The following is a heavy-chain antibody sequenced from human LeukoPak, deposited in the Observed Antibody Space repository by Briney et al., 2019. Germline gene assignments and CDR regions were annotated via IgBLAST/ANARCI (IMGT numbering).Heavy chain of an antibody. CDR2: INQDASEI. CDR1: GFTFSTYW. CDR3: ATDRDNSDWQKRFDS. D-gene: IGHD2-21*02. V-gene: IGHV3-7*01. J-gene: IGHJ4*02. Sequence: GGSLRLSCVASGFTFSTYWMNWYRQAPGKGLEWVGNINQDASEINYVDSVRGRFTISRDNAKNSLHLQMNSLRAEDTAVYYCATDRDNSDWQKRFDSWGQGTLVTVSS.